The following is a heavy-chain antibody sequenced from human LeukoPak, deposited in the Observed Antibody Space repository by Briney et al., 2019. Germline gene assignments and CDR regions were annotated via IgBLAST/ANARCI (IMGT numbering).Heavy chain of an antibody. CDR2: ISSSGRT. D-gene: IGHD2-15*01. CDR3: ARVIVDDV. Sequence: SETLSLTCTVSGGSIRTDFWSWIRQPAGQGLEWIGRISSSGRTNYNPALKSRVTMSVDTSRNQFSLKLMSVTAADTAVYYCARVIVDDVWGKGTTVTVSS. J-gene: IGHJ6*04. CDR1: GGSIRTDF. V-gene: IGHV4-4*07.